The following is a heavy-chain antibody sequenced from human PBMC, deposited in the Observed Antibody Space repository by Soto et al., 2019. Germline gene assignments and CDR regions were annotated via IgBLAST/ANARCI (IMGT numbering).Heavy chain of an antibody. J-gene: IGHJ6*02. Sequence: VQLQQWGAGLLRPSETLSLTCAFYGGAFDDFYWSWVRQSPGKGLEWVGEISHDGGTNYSPSLASRGTISVDTSQNQLSLHLGSVTDADTGLSYCARGQLVWYVHLTPYHRDMDAWVPGTPVTVSS. V-gene: IGHV4-34*02. CDR1: GGAFDDFY. D-gene: IGHD1-1*01. CDR2: ISHDGGT. CDR3: ARGQLVWYVHLTPYHRDMDA.